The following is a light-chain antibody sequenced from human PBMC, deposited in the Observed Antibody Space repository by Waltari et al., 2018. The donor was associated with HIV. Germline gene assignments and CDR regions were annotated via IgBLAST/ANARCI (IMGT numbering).Light chain of an antibody. V-gene: IGLV1-44*01. CDR1: SADIGTNT. J-gene: IGLJ3*02. CDR3: AAWDGGLRGWV. Sequence: QSVLTQSPSASGMSGQGVTISCSGSSADIGTNTVTWYTHLPGTAPKLLISNDNHRPSGVPDRFSGSKSGTSASLAISGLQFEDEADYYCAAWDGGLRGWVFGGGTKLTVL. CDR2: NDN.